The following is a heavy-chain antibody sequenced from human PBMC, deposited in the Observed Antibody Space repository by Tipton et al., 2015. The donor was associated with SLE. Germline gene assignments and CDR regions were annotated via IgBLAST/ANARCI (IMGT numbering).Heavy chain of an antibody. D-gene: IGHD3-16*02. V-gene: IGHV4-61*02. CDR3: AQAHLWGSYRYASDI. CDR2: AYTTGSP. J-gene: IGHJ3*02. Sequence: TLSLTCTVSGVSISSASYYWNWIRQPAGKGLEWIGRAYTTGSPYYNPSLKSRVTISVDTSKNQFSLKLSSVTAADTAVYYCAQAHLWGSYRYASDIWGQGTMVTVSS. CDR1: GVSISSASYY.